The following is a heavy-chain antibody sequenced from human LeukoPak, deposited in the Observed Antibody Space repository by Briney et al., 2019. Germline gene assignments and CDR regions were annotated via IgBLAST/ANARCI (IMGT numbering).Heavy chain of an antibody. CDR3: ARETRGSYYVDDAFDI. Sequence: SETLSLTCTVSGGSISSYYWSWIRQPAGKGLEWIGRIYTSGSTNYNPSLKSRVTMSVDTSKNQFSLKLSSVTAADTAVYYCARETRGSYYVDDAFDIWGQGTMVTVSS. CDR1: GGSISSYY. V-gene: IGHV4-4*07. J-gene: IGHJ3*02. CDR2: IYTSGST. D-gene: IGHD1-26*01.